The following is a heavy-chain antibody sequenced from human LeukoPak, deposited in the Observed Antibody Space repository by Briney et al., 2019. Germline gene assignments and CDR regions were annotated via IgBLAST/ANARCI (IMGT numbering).Heavy chain of an antibody. CDR3: TRDSSTLGLDV. V-gene: IGHV3-48*02. Sequence: GGSLRLSCAASGFTFSTSTMNWVRQAPGKGLGWVSYISSGSSIIYYADSVKGRFTISRDNAKNSLYLQMSSLRDEDTAVYYCTRDSSTLGLDVWGQGTTVTVSS. CDR1: GFTFSTST. D-gene: IGHD5/OR15-5a*01. CDR2: ISSGSSII. J-gene: IGHJ6*02.